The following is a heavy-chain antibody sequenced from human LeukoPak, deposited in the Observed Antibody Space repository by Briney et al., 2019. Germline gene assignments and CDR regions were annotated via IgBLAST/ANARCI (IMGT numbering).Heavy chain of an antibody. D-gene: IGHD6-19*01. V-gene: IGHV1-2*02. Sequence: ASVKVSCKASGYTFTGYYMHRVRQAPGQGLEWMGWINPNSGGTNYAQKFQGRVTMTRDTSISTAYMELSRLRSDDTAVYYCARVSFASSDSFDYWGQGTLVTVSS. CDR2: INPNSGGT. J-gene: IGHJ4*02. CDR1: GYTFTGYY. CDR3: ARVSFASSDSFDY.